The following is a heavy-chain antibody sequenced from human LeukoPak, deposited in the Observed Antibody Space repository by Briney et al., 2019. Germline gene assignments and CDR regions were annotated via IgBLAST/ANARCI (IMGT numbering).Heavy chain of an antibody. CDR2: ISAYNGNT. CDR3: AGVSSGICPHYYYYMDV. D-gene: IGHD2-8*02. V-gene: IGHV1-18*01. CDR1: GYTFTSYG. J-gene: IGHJ6*03. Sequence: ASVKVSCKASGYTFTSYGISWVRQAPGQGLEWMGWISAYNGNTNYAQKLQGRVTMTTDTSTSTAYMELRSLRSDDTAVYYCAGVSSGICPHYYYYMDVWGKGTTVTVSS.